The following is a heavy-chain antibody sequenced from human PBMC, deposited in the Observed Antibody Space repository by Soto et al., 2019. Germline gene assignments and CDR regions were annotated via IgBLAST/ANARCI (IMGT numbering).Heavy chain of an antibody. CDR3: ARVGNYVRYYFYYMDV. J-gene: IGHJ6*03. CDR1: GYTFTSYG. D-gene: IGHD4-4*01. Sequence: QVQLVQSGAEVKKPGASVKVSCKASGYTFTSYGISWVRQAPGQGLEWMGWISAYNGNTNYAQKLQGRVTMATDTSTSTAYMELESLRSHDTAVYYCARVGNYVRYYFYYMDVWGKGTTVTVSS. CDR2: ISAYNGNT. V-gene: IGHV1-18*01.